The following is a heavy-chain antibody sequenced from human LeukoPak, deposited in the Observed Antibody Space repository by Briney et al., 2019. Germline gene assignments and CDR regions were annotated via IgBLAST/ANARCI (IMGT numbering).Heavy chain of an antibody. J-gene: IGHJ5*02. V-gene: IGHV1-8*01. Sequence: ASVKVSCKASGYTFTSYDINWVRQATGQGLEWMGWMNPNSGNTGYAQKFQGRGTMTRNTSISQAYMELSSLRYEDTAVYYCATDRAAAGIRGNWFDPWGQGTLVTVSS. D-gene: IGHD6-13*01. CDR1: GYTFTSYD. CDR3: ATDRAAAGIRGNWFDP. CDR2: MNPNSGNT.